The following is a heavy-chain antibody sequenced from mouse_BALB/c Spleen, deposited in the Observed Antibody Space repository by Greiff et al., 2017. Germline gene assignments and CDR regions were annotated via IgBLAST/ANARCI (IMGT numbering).Heavy chain of an antibody. V-gene: IGHV5-4*02. D-gene: IGHD1-1*01. CDR1: GFTFSDYY. CDR3: ARGGYYGYAMDY. Sequence: EVKVEESGGGLVKPGGSLKLSCAASGFTFSDYYMYWVRQTPEKRLEWVATISDGGSYTYYPDSVKGRFTISRDNAKNNLYLQMSSLQSEDTAMYYCARGGYYGYAMDYWGQGTSVTVSS. J-gene: IGHJ4*01. CDR2: ISDGGSYT.